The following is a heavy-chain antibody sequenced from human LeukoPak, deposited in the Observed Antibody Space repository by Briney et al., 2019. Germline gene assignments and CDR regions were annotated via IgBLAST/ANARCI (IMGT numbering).Heavy chain of an antibody. J-gene: IGHJ3*02. CDR2: IIPIFGTA. D-gene: IGHD1-26*01. V-gene: IGHV1-69*13. CDR3: ARWSLWELQAFDM. Sequence: SVKVSCKASGGTFSSYAISWVRQAPGQGLEWMGGIIPIFGTANYAQKFQGRVTITADESTSTAYMELSSLRSEDTAVYYCARWSLWELQAFDMWGQGTMVTVSS. CDR1: GGTFSSYA.